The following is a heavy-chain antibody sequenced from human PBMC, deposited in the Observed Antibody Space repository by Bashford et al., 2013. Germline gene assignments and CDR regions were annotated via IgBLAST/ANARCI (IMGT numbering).Heavy chain of an antibody. V-gene: IGHV1-69*06. Sequence: SVKVSCKASGGTFSSYAISWVRQAPGQGLEWMGGIIPIFGTANYAQKFQGRVTITADKSTSTAYMELSSLRSEDTAVYYCARETQLPLYYYYGMDVWGQGTTVTVSS. CDR3: ARETQLPLYYYYGMDV. D-gene: IGHD3-10*01. CDR1: GGTFSSYA. CDR2: IIPIFGTA. J-gene: IGHJ6*02.